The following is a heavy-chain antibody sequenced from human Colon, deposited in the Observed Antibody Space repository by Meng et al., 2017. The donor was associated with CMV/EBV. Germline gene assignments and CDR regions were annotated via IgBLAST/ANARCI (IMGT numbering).Heavy chain of an antibody. D-gene: IGHD2-2*01. CDR2: IPYDGNNE. CDR3: ARGGRSMYQLLSIY. V-gene: IGHV3-30*04. CDR1: GFTFSYYA. Sequence: GESLKISCAASGFTFSYYAFHWVRQAPGKGLEWVAAIPYDGNNEHYADSVKGRFTISRDTSKNTVYLQMNSLRPEDTAVYYCARGGRSMYQLLSIYWGQGTLVTVSS. J-gene: IGHJ4*02.